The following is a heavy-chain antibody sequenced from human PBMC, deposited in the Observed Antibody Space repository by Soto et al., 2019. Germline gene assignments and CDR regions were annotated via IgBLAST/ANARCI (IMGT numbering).Heavy chain of an antibody. V-gene: IGHV3-48*02. CDR3: ARGRSDYDFWSGYSDY. D-gene: IGHD3-3*01. CDR2: ISSGSSTI. J-gene: IGHJ4*02. Sequence: AGGSLRLSCAASGFTFSSYTMNWVRQAPGKGLEWVSHISSGSSTIDYADSVKGRFTISRDNAKNSLYLQMNSLRDEDTAVYYCARGRSDYDFWSGYSDYWGQGTLVTVSS. CDR1: GFTFSSYT.